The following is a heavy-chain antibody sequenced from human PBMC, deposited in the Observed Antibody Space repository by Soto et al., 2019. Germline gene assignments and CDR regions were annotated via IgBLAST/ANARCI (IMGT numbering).Heavy chain of an antibody. D-gene: IGHD2-15*01. CDR1: GYTLNTYY. CDR2: INPRGGST. CDR3: ARGGGFSPYYYNLDV. J-gene: IGHJ6*02. V-gene: IGHV1-46*02. Sequence: GASVKVSCKASGYTLNTYYMHWVRQAPGQGPEWIGIINPRGGSTTYAQNFQDRVTMTRDTSSSTVYMELSSLRSEDTAVYYCARGGGFSPYYYNLDVWGQGTTVTVSS.